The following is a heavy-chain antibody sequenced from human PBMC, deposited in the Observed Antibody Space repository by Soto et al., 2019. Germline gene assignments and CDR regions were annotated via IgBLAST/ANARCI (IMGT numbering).Heavy chain of an antibody. Sequence: QVQLVQYVAEVKKPGASVKVSCKASGYTFSSYAFSWVRQAPGQGLEWMGWISAYNGNTNNAKKFQGRVTMTTDTSTSTAYMQLRSLRSDDTAVYYCARDVTPPDYWGQGTLVTVSS. V-gene: IGHV1-18*01. CDR1: GYTFSSYA. J-gene: IGHJ4*02. CDR3: ARDVTPPDY. CDR2: ISAYNGNT.